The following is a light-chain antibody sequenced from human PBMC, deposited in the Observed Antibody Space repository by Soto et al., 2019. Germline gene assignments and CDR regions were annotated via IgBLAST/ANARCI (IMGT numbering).Light chain of an antibody. CDR3: QHYDTFPWT. Sequence: DIQMTQSPSTLSASVGDRVAITCRVSQSIYKWLAWYQQKPGKAPNLLIYEASTLESGVPSRFSGSGSETEFTLTISSLQPGDFATYYCQHYDTFPWTFGQGTRVDIK. V-gene: IGKV1-5*03. CDR2: EAS. J-gene: IGKJ1*01. CDR1: QSIYKW.